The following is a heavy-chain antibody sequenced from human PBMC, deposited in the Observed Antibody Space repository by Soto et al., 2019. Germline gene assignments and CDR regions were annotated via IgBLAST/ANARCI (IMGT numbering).Heavy chain of an antibody. D-gene: IGHD1-26*01. V-gene: IGHV3-11*05. CDR3: AKTVGLGPFVNFTL. Sequence: QEQLVESGGGLVKPGGSLRLSCAASGFTFSDAYMSWIRQAPGKGLEGVSYISHTSHYMKYSDSVEVRFTVSRDNAKNSLYLHMNSLRAEDAAVYYCAKTVGLGPFVNFTLWGRGTLVIVAS. CDR2: ISHTSHYM. CDR1: GFTFSDAY. J-gene: IGHJ2*01.